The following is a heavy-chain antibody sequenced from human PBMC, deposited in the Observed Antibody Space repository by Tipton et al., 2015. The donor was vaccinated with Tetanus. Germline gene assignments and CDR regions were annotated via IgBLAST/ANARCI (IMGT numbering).Heavy chain of an antibody. D-gene: IGHD1-26*01. CDR1: GASLRGGDYH. V-gene: IGHV4-61*08. J-gene: IGHJ1*01. Sequence: GLVKPSETLSLTCTVSGASLRGGDYHWSWIRQPPGKGLEWPAYISGSGATNSNYYLKSRITMTRDTSRNQFSLTLTSVTAADTAVYYCAREWAGITKRDVGGFWGQGTLVTVSS. CDR3: AREWAGITKRDVGGF. CDR2: ISGSGAT.